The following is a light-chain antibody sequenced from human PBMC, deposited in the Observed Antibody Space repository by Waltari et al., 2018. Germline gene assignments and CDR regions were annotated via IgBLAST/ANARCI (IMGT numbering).Light chain of an antibody. CDR1: QGISTY. CDR3: QNYNSAPRT. V-gene: IGKV1-27*01. CDR2: AAS. Sequence: DIQMTQSPSSLSASVGYRVTITCRASQGISTYLAWYQQKPGKVPKLLIYAASTLQSGVPSRFSGSGSGTDFTLTISSLQPEDVATYYCQNYNSAPRTFGQGTKVEIK. J-gene: IGKJ1*01.